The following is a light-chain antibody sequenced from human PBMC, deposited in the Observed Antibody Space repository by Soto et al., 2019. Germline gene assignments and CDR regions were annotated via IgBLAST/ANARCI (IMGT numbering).Light chain of an antibody. Sequence: EIQMTQSPSTLSGSVGDRVTITCRASQTISSWLAWYQQKPGKAPKLLIYKASTLKSGVTSRFSGSGSGTEFTLTISSLQPDDFATYYCQHYNSYSEAVGQGTKVDIK. CDR1: QTISSW. CDR3: QHYNSYSEA. J-gene: IGKJ1*01. CDR2: KAS. V-gene: IGKV1-5*03.